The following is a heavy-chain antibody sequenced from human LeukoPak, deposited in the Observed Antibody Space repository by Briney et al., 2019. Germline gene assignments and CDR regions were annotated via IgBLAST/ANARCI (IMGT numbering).Heavy chain of an antibody. CDR3: ARTDSSGYVFDPLLSY. CDR1: GFTVSSNY. J-gene: IGHJ4*02. V-gene: IGHV3-53*01. Sequence: PGGSLRLSCAASGFTVSSNYMSWVRQAPGKGLEWVSVIYSGGSTYYADSVKGRFTISRDNGKNTLYLQMNSLRAEDTAVYYCARTDSSGYVFDPLLSYWGQGTLVTVSS. CDR2: IYSGGST. D-gene: IGHD3-22*01.